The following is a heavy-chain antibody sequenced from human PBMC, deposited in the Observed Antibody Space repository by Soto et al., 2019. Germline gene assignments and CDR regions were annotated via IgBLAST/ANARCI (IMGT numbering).Heavy chain of an antibody. D-gene: IGHD2-2*01. CDR2: INPKSGGT. Sequence: ASVKVSCKASGYSFTDYHIHWVRQAPGQGLEWLGRINPKSGGTSTAQKFQGRVTMTRDTSISTAYMELSRLTSGDTAVYYCARVRNCTSTSCYFGVDYWGQGTLVTVSS. CDR1: GYSFTDYH. CDR3: ARVRNCTSTSCYFGVDY. V-gene: IGHV1-2*06. J-gene: IGHJ4*02.